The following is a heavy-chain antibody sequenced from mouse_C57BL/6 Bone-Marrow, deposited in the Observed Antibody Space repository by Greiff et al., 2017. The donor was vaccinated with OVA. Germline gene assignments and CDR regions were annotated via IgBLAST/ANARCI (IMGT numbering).Heavy chain of an antibody. CDR1: GFTFSSYG. Sequence: EVHLVESGGDLVKPGGSLKLSCAASGFTFSSYGMSWVRQTPDKRLEWVATISSGGSYTYYPDSVKGRFTISRDNAKNTLYLQMSSLKSEDTAMYYCARRDYDGYVDYWGQGTTLTVSS. CDR3: ARRDYDGYVDY. CDR2: ISSGGSYT. J-gene: IGHJ2*01. D-gene: IGHD2-4*01. V-gene: IGHV5-6*01.